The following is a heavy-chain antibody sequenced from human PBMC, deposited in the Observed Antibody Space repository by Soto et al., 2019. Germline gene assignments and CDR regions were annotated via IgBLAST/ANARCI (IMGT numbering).Heavy chain of an antibody. CDR1: GGPLSSCSYY. CDR3: ARSASTDFDILRAFHP. D-gene: IGHD3-9*01. V-gene: IGHV4-61*01. CDR2: IYYSGTT. Sequence: SETLSLTCTVSGGPLSSCSYYWSWIRQSPGQGLEWIGYIYYSGTTKYNPSLKSRVSISVDTSKNQFSLRLTSLSAADTAVYYCARSASTDFDILRAFHPWGQGTLVTVSS. J-gene: IGHJ5*02.